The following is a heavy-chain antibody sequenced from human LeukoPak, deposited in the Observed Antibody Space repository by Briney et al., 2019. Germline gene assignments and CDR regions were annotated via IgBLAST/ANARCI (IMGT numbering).Heavy chain of an antibody. CDR1: GFTVSSYE. CDR2: ISSSGSTI. J-gene: IGHJ4*02. D-gene: IGHD3-22*01. Sequence: GGSLRLSCAASGFTVSSYEMNWVRQAPGKGLEWVSYISSSGSTIYYADSVKGRFTISRDNAKNSLYLQMNSLRAEDTAVYYCARDPIYYDSSGYLDYWGQGTLVTVSS. CDR3: ARDPIYYDSSGYLDY. V-gene: IGHV3-48*03.